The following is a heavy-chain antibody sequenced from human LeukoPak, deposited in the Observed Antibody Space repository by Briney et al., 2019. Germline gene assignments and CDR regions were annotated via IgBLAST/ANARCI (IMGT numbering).Heavy chain of an antibody. CDR2: IGTYNDNT. CDR3: ARMSNWNYQGFES. J-gene: IGHJ4*02. CDR1: GYTFTNYD. Sequence: VASVKVSCKASGYTFTNYDINWLRQAPGQGLEWMGWIGTYNDNTNYAQRLQGRVTMTTDTSTSTACMELRSLSSDDTAVYYCARMSNWNYQGFESWGQGTLVTVSS. V-gene: IGHV1-18*01. D-gene: IGHD1-7*01.